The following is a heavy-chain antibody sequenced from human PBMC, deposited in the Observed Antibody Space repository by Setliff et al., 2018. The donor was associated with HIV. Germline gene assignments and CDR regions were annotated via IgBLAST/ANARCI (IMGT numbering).Heavy chain of an antibody. D-gene: IGHD2-15*01. CDR2: IIPLHGIA. CDR1: GGTFSSYA. CDR3: ARGSPYGGLHWFDP. J-gene: IGHJ5*02. V-gene: IGHV1-69*10. Sequence: ASVKVSCKASGGTFSSYAITWVRQAPGQGLEWMGGIIPLHGIANHAQKYHERLIMSTDTSTSTAYMELRSLRSDDTAVYYCARGSPYGGLHWFDPWGQGTLVT.